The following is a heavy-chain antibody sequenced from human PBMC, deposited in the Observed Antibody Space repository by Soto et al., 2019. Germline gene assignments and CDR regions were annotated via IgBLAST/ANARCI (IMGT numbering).Heavy chain of an antibody. CDR1: SVSISSSLNR. V-gene: IGHV4-61*05. Sequence: SETLSLTCIVSSVSISSSLNRWGWIRQPPGRGLEWIGYIYYSGSTNCNPSLKSRVTISVDTSKNQFSLKLSSVTAADTAVYYCARRYGSAIDYWGQGTLVTVSS. CDR2: IYYSGST. CDR3: ARRYGSAIDY. J-gene: IGHJ4*02. D-gene: IGHD1-26*01.